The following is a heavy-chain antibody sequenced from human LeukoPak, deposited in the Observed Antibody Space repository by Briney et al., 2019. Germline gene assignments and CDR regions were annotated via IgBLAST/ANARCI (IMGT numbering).Heavy chain of an antibody. D-gene: IGHD3-22*01. CDR3: ASADYYDSSGYYFEKYFQH. CDR1: GFTFSSYA. Sequence: GGSLRLSCAASGFTFSSYAMSWVRQAPGKGLEWVSAISGSGGSTYYADSVKGRFTISRDNSKNTLYLQMNSLRAEDTAVYYCASADYYDSSGYYFEKYFQHWGQGTLVTVSS. J-gene: IGHJ1*01. V-gene: IGHV3-23*01. CDR2: ISGSGGST.